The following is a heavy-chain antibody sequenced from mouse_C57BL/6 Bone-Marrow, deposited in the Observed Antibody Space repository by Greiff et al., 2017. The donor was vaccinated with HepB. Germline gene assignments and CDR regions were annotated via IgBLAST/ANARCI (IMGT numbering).Heavy chain of an antibody. CDR2: INPNNGGT. V-gene: IGHV1-26*01. Sequence: EVQLQQSGPELVKPGASVKISCKASGYTFTDYYMNWVKQSHGKSLEWIGDINPNNGGTSYNQKFKGKATLTVDKSSSTAYMELRSLTSEDSAVYYCARRGTTVVGDYAMDYWGQGTSVTVSS. D-gene: IGHD1-1*01. CDR1: GYTFTDYY. J-gene: IGHJ4*01. CDR3: ARRGTTVVGDYAMDY.